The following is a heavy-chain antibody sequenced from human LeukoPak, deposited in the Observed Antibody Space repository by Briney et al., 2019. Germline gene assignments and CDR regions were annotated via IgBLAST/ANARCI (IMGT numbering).Heavy chain of an antibody. J-gene: IGHJ3*02. CDR3: ARAVTHYDILTGYYLNAFDI. V-gene: IGHV1-2*06. Sequence: GASVKVSCKASGYTFTGYYMHWVRQAPGQGLEWMGRINPNSGGTNYAQKFQGRVTMTRDTSISTAYMELSRLRSDDTAVYYCARAVTHYDILTGYYLNAFDIWGQGTMVTVSS. CDR2: INPNSGGT. CDR1: GYTFTGYY. D-gene: IGHD3-9*01.